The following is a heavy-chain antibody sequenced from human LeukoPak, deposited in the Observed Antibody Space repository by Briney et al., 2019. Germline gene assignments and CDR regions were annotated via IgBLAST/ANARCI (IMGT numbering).Heavy chain of an antibody. Sequence: ASVKVSCKASGYTFTGYYMRWVRQAPGQGLEWMGWINPNSGGTNYAQKFQGRVTMTRDTSISTACMELSRLRSDDTAVYYCARVSSGYDRALNYWGQGTLVTVSS. CDR2: INPNSGGT. D-gene: IGHD5-12*01. J-gene: IGHJ4*02. CDR1: GYTFTGYY. CDR3: ARVSSGYDRALNY. V-gene: IGHV1-2*02.